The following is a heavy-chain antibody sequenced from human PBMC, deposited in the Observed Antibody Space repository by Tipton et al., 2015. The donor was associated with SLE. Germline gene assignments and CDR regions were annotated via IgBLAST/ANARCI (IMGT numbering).Heavy chain of an antibody. V-gene: IGHV4-39*07. CDR3: ATFSQSRLFDY. CDR2: IYYSGST. Sequence: LRLSCTVSGGSISSSSYYWGWIRQPPGKGLGWIGTIYYSGSTYYNLSLKSRVTISVDTSRNQFSLRLISVTAADTAVYYCATFSQSRLFDYWGQGRLVTVSS. CDR1: GGSISSSSYY. J-gene: IGHJ4*02. D-gene: IGHD3-3*02.